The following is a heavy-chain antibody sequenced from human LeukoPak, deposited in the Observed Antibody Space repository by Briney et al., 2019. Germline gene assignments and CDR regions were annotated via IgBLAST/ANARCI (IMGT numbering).Heavy chain of an antibody. V-gene: IGHV3-73*01. CDR3: TRRYYYDRSGYQPSDAFDI. CDR1: GFTFSGSA. J-gene: IGHJ3*02. Sequence: PGGSLRLSCAASGFTFSGSAMHWVRQASGKGLEWVGRIRSKANSYATAYAASVKGRFTISRDDSKNPAYLQMNSLKTEDTAVYYCTRRYYYDRSGYQPSDAFDIWGRGTMVTVSS. CDR2: IRSKANSYAT. D-gene: IGHD3-22*01.